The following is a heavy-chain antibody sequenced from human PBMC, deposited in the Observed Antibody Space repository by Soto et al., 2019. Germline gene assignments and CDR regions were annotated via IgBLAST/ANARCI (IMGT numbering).Heavy chain of an antibody. CDR1: GFTFTDYY. CDR2: ISSSGDTI. D-gene: IGHD6-19*01. J-gene: IGHJ4*02. V-gene: IGHV3-11*01. Sequence: GGSLRLSCAASGFTFTDYYMTWVRQAPGKGLEWISYISSSGDTIYYADSVKGRSTISRDNAKNSLFLQMNSLRAEDTALYYCASPCGDTKWLVPVGYWGQGTLVTVSS. CDR3: ASPCGDTKWLVPVGY.